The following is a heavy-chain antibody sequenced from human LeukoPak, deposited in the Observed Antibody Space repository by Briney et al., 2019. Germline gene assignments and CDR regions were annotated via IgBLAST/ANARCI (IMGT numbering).Heavy chain of an antibody. CDR3: AREVADAFDI. V-gene: IGHV3-48*04. CDR2: ISSSGSTI. Sequence: GGSLRLSCAASGFTFSSYSMNWVRQAPGKGLEWVSYISSSGSTIYYADSVKGRFTISRDNAKNSLYLQMNSLRAEDTAVYYCAREVADAFDIWGQGTMVTVSS. J-gene: IGHJ3*02. CDR1: GFTFSSYS.